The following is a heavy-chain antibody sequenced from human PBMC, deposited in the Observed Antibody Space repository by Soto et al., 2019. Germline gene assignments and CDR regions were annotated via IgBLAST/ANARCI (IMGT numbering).Heavy chain of an antibody. D-gene: IGHD2-21*02. CDR1: GFTFSSYA. V-gene: IGHV3-30-3*01. Sequence: QVQLVESGGGVVQPGRSLRLSCAASGFTFSSYAMHWVRQAPGKGLEWVAVISYDGSNKYYADSVKGRFTISRDNSKNTLYLQMNSLRAEDTAVYYCVRETVVTARTPVWDYWGQGTLVTVSS. CDR2: ISYDGSNK. CDR3: VRETVVTARTPVWDY. J-gene: IGHJ4*02.